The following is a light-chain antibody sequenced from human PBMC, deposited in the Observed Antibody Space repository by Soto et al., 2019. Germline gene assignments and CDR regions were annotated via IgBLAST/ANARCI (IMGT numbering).Light chain of an antibody. J-gene: IGKJ1*01. Sequence: MGLGLSRVTISLSPERRARHACRASQSVSSYLAWYQQKPGQAPRLLIYDASNRATGIPARFSGSGYGTDFTLTIRSLEPEDFAVYYCQQRSNWWTFGQGTKVDIK. CDR3: QQRSNWWT. CDR1: QSVSSY. V-gene: IGKV3-11*01. CDR2: DAS.